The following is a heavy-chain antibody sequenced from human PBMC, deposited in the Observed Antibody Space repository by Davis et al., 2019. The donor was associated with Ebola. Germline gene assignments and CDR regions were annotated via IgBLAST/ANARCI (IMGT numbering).Heavy chain of an antibody. CDR2: ISSSSSYT. CDR1: GFTFSDYY. J-gene: IGHJ4*02. V-gene: IGHV3-11*06. D-gene: IGHD1-26*01. Sequence: GESLKISCAASGFTFSDYYMSWIRQAPGKGLEWVSYISSSSSYTNYADSVKGRFTISRDNAKNSLYLQMNSLRAEETAVYYCARVGKWELFIDYWGQGTLVTVSS. CDR3: ARVGKWELFIDY.